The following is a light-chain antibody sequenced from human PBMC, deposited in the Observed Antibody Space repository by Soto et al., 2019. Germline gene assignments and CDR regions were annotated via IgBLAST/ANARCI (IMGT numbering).Light chain of an antibody. V-gene: IGKV3-20*01. J-gene: IGKJ5*01. CDR3: QQYGSSPIT. CDR2: GAS. CDR1: QSVSSNH. Sequence: EIVLTQSPGTLSLSPGERATLSCRASQSVSSNHLAWYRQKPGQAPRLLIYGASSRATGIPDRFSGSGSGTDFTLTISRLEPEDFAVYYCQQYGSSPITFGQGTRLEIK.